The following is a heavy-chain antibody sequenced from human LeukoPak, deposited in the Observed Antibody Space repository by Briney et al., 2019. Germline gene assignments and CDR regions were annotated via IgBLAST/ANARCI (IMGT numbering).Heavy chain of an antibody. J-gene: IGHJ4*02. CDR2: ISGSGGST. CDR3: XXXXDTAMAWDFDY. V-gene: IGHV3-23*01. CDR1: GFTFSSYA. D-gene: IGHD5-18*01. Sequence: GGSLRLSCAAPGFTFSSYAMSWVRQAPGKGLEWVSAISGSGGSTYYADSVKGRFTISRDNSKNTLYLQMNSLRAEDTAVYYXXXXXDTAMAWDFDYWGQGTLVTVSS.